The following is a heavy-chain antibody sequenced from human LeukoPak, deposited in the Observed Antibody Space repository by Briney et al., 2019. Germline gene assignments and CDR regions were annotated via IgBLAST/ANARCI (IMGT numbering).Heavy chain of an antibody. Sequence: PGGSLRLSCAASGFTFDDYAMHWVRQAPGKGLEWVSTISWNSGSIGYADSVKGRFTISRDNAKKSLYLQMNSLRAEDTALYYCAKDIGGHYYDSGGYFDSWGQGTLVTVSS. J-gene: IGHJ4*02. CDR2: ISWNSGSI. CDR1: GFTFDDYA. V-gene: IGHV3-9*01. D-gene: IGHD3-22*01. CDR3: AKDIGGHYYDSGGYFDS.